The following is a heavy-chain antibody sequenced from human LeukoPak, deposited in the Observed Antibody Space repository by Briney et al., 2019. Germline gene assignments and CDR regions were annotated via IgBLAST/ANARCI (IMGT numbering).Heavy chain of an antibody. V-gene: IGHV1-46*01. CDR2: IDPSSGST. D-gene: IGHD2-21*02. J-gene: IGHJ4*02. CDR3: AIMDCGGDCYWGY. Sequence: ASVKVSCKASGYTFTSYYMHWVRQAPGQGLEWMGIIDPSSGSTSYAQKFQGRVTMTRDTSTSIVYMQSSSLRSEDTAMYYCAIMDCGGDCYWGYWGQGTLVTVSS. CDR1: GYTFTSYY.